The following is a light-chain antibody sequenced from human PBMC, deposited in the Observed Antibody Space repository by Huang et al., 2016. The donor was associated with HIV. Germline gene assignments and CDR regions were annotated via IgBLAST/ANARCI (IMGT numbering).Light chain of an antibody. J-gene: IGKJ2*01. CDR1: QSVSNY. CDR2: DAS. V-gene: IGKV3-11*01. Sequence: EIVLPQSPATLSLSPGERATLSCRASQSVSNYLSWYQQKPGQAPRLLSYDASNRATGIPARFSGSGSGTDFTLTISSLEPEDSAVYYCQQRSNWPPVYTFGQGTKLEIK. CDR3: QQRSNWPPVYT.